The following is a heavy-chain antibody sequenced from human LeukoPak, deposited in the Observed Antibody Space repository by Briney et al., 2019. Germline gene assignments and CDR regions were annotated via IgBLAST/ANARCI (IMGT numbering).Heavy chain of an antibody. CDR2: ISYDGSNK. D-gene: IGHD3-3*01. CDR3: GKDFAWY. Sequence: PGGSLRLSCAAPGFTFSSYGMHWVRQAPGKGLEWVAVISYDGSNKYYADSVKGRFTISRDNSKNTLYLQMNSLRAEDTAVYYCGKDFAWYWGQGTLVTVSS. CDR1: GFTFSSYG. V-gene: IGHV3-30*18. J-gene: IGHJ4*02.